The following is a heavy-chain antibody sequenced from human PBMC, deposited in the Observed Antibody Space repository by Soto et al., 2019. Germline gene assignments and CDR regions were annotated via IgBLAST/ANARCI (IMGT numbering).Heavy chain of an antibody. CDR1: GDSISSAAYC. J-gene: IGHJ4*02. CDR3: ARGPSGDKVDY. D-gene: IGHD7-27*01. V-gene: IGHV4-30-4*01. Sequence: SETLSLTCTVSGDSISSAAYCWSWIRQSPDKGLEWIGHIYDGGTTYSSPSLKGRVTISADTSETQFSLKLNSVSAADTAVYYCARGPSGDKVDYWGQGIQVTVSS. CDR2: IYDGGTT.